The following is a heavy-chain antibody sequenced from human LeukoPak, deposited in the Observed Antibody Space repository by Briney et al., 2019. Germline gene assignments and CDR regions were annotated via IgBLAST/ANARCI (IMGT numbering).Heavy chain of an antibody. CDR3: ARGSGRYYYYGVDV. V-gene: IGHV4-59*01. CDR2: IYYSGTTSGNT. D-gene: IGHD7-27*01. CDR1: GDSISSYY. Sequence: PSETLSLTCTVSGDSISSYYWSWIRQPQGKGLEWIGHIYYSGTTSGNTNYNPSLKSRVTIAIDTSKNQFSLQVRSVTAADTAVYYCARGSGRYYYYGVDVWGQGTTVAVSS. J-gene: IGHJ6*02.